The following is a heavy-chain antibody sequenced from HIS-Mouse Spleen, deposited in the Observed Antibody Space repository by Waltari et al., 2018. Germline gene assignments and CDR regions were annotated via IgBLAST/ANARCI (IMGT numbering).Heavy chain of an antibody. CDR3: ARGRTGSKAFDI. Sequence: QVQLQQWGAGLLKPSETLSLTCAVYGGSFSGCYWSWIRQPPGKGLEWIGEINHSGSTNYNPSLKSRVTISVDTSKNQFSLKLSSVTAADTAVYYCARGRTGSKAFDIWGQGTMVTVSS. CDR1: GGSFSGCY. D-gene: IGHD3-10*01. CDR2: INHSGST. V-gene: IGHV4-34*01. J-gene: IGHJ3*02.